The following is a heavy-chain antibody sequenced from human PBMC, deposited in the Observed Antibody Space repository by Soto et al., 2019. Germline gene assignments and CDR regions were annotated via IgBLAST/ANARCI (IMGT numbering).Heavy chain of an antibody. CDR1: GFTFRSYA. Sequence: EVQLLESGGGLVQPGGSLRLSCAASGFTFRSYAMSWVRQAPGRGLECVSSIDGSGAGAYYADSVKGRFTISRDNSKNTLDLQMNSLRAEDEAVYYCAKGDILTGSKEGWDYWGQGTLVTVSS. CDR3: AKGDILTGSKEGWDY. V-gene: IGHV3-23*01. CDR2: IDGSGAGA. D-gene: IGHD3-9*01. J-gene: IGHJ4*02.